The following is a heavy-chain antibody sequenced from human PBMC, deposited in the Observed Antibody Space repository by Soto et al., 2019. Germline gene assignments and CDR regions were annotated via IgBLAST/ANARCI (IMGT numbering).Heavy chain of an antibody. D-gene: IGHD4-17*01. Sequence: ASVKVSCKAFGYTFTSYFMHWVRQAHGQGLEWMGIINPSGGSTSYAQKFQGRVTMTRDTSTSTVYMELSSLRSEDTAVYYCGRVMTTVTTSVLYYFDYLGQGTLVTVSS. J-gene: IGHJ4*02. CDR3: GRVMTTVTTSVLYYFDY. CDR2: INPSGGST. CDR1: GYTFTSYF. V-gene: IGHV1-46*03.